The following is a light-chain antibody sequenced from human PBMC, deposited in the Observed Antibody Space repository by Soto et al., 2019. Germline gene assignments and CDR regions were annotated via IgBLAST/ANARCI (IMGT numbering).Light chain of an antibody. J-gene: IGLJ1*01. V-gene: IGLV2-23*01. CDR2: EGS. Sequence: QSVLTQPASVSGSPGQSITISCTGTSSDVGSYNLVSWYQQHPGKAHKLMIYEGSKRPSGVSNRFSGSKSGNTASLTISGLQAEDEADYYCCSYAGSSTWVFGSGTKVTV. CDR3: CSYAGSSTWV. CDR1: SSDVGSYNL.